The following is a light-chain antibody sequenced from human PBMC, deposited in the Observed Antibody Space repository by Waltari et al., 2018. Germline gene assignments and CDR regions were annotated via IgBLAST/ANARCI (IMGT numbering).Light chain of an antibody. V-gene: IGLV2-11*01. CDR2: DVS. J-gene: IGLJ1*01. Sequence: QSALTQPRSVSGSPGQSVTISCTGTSSDVGGYNYVSWYQQHPGKAPILMIYDVSKRPSGVPDRFSGSKSGTTASLTISGLKAEDEADYYCCSYAGSYYVFGTGTKVTVL. CDR3: CSYAGSYYV. CDR1: SSDVGGYNY.